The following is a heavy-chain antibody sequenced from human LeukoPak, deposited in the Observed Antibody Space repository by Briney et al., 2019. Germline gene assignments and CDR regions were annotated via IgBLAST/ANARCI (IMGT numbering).Heavy chain of an antibody. J-gene: IGHJ4*02. D-gene: IGHD3-22*01. Sequence: SETLSLTCTVSGRSVSSGSYYWSWIRQPPGKGLEWIGYIYYSGSTNYNPSLKSRVTISVDTSKNQFSLKLSSVTAADTAVYYCASGYYYDSSGLFDYWGQGTLVTVSS. CDR3: ASGYYYDSSGLFDY. CDR1: GRSVSSGSYY. V-gene: IGHV4-61*01. CDR2: IYYSGST.